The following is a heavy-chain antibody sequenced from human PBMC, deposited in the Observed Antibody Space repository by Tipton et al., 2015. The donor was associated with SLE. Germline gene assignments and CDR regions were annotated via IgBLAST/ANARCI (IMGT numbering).Heavy chain of an antibody. J-gene: IGHJ4*02. D-gene: IGHD3-3*01. Sequence: SLRLSCAASGFNFRRHWMDWVRQVPGKGLVWLSRMNSDGSNVFYADSVMGRFTISRDNAKNTVYLQMNSLRAEDTAVYYCASSLLTVFAGFDYWGQGTLVTVSS. CDR3: ASSLLTVFAGFDY. V-gene: IGHV3-74*01. CDR1: GFNFRRHW. CDR2: MNSDGSNV.